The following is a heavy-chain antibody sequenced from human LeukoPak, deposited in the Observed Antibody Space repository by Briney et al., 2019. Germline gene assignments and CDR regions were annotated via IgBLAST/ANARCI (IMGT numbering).Heavy chain of an antibody. V-gene: IGHV4-4*07. D-gene: IGHD6-19*01. CDR3: ARGLVYSSGYYYGMDV. Sequence: SETLSLTCTASGGSITNYYWSWIRQPAGKGLEWIGRMFSTGSTNYNPSLKSRVTMSVDTSKNQFSLKLSSVTAADTAVYYCARGLVYSSGYYYGMDVWGQGTTVTVSS. CDR2: MFSTGST. J-gene: IGHJ6*02. CDR1: GGSITNYY.